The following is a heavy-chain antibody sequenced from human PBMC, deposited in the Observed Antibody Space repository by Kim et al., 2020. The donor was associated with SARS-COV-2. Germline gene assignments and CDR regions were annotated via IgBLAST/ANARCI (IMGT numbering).Heavy chain of an antibody. CDR2: IYNDGRT. CDR3: ARLIAAVGTGY. V-gene: IGHV3-66*04. J-gene: IGHJ4*02. CDR1: GFAVSSNY. Sequence: GGSLRLSCAASGFAVSSNYMSWVRQAPGKGLEWVSIIYNDGRTDYADSVKGRFNISRDNSKNTLSLQMNTLRAEDTAVYYCARLIAAVGTGYWGQGTLVT. D-gene: IGHD6-13*01.